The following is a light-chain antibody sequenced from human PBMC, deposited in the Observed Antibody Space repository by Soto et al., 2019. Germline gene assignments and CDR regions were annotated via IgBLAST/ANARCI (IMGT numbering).Light chain of an antibody. CDR2: EVS. Sequence: QSALTQPPSASGSPGQSVTISCTGTSSDVGGYNYVSWYQQHPGKAPKLMIYEVSKRPSGVPDRFSGSKSGNTASLTVSGLQAEDEADYYCSSYADQRVFGTGTKVTVL. V-gene: IGLV2-8*01. J-gene: IGLJ1*01. CDR1: SSDVGGYNY. CDR3: SSYADQRV.